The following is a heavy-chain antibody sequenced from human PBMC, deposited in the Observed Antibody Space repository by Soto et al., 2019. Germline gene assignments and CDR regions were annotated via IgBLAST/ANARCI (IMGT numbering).Heavy chain of an antibody. J-gene: IGHJ4*02. V-gene: IGHV1-2*04. D-gene: IGHD3-10*01. CDR2: INPNNGDT. Sequence: QVQLVQSGAEVKKPGASVKVSCKASGYTFTDYYMHWVRQAPGQGLEWMGWINPNNGDTNYAQKFKGWVTMTRDTSISPAYMDLRRLRSADTAVYYGARYREGVRGEIGYWGQGTLVTVSS. CDR3: ARYREGVRGEIGY. CDR1: GYTFTDYY.